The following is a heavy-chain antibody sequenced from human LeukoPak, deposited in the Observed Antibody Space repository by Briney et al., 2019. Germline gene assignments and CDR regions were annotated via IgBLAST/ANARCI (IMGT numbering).Heavy chain of an antibody. CDR1: GFTFSVYG. V-gene: IGHV3-33*01. Sequence: GGSLRLSCAASGFTFSVYGIHWVRQAPGQGLEWVSLIWYDGSKKYYADSVKGRFTISRDNTKNTLYLQLNSLRADDTAVYYCARAHSSSSTFDLWGQGTLVTVSS. CDR2: IWYDGSKK. D-gene: IGHD6-6*01. J-gene: IGHJ4*02. CDR3: ARAHSSSSTFDL.